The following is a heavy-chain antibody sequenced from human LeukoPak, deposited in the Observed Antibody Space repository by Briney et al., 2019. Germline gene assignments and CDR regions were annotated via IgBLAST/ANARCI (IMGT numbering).Heavy chain of an antibody. CDR2: LSCNSSYI. CDR1: AFNFRSYS. J-gene: IGHJ3*02. CDR3: ARDSLISYDSSGYYYPGAFDI. V-gene: IGHV3-21*01. D-gene: IGHD3-22*01. Sequence: GGSLGLPLAGSAFNFRSYSLNWGRQAPGEGLGWVSFLSCNSSYISYADSVKGRFTISTDNAKNSLYLQMNSLRPEDTAVYYCARDSLISYDSSGYYYPGAFDIWGQGTMVSVSS.